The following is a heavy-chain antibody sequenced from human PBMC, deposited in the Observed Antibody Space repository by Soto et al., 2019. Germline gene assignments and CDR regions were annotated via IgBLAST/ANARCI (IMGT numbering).Heavy chain of an antibody. CDR1: GYTFTSYG. V-gene: IGHV1-18*04. Sequence: ASVKVSCKASGYTFTSYGISWVRQAPGQGLEGMGWISAYNGNTNYAQKLQGRVTMTTDTSTSTAYMELRSLRSDDTAVYYCARKFGYSIGWYYFDFWGQGTLVTVSS. D-gene: IGHD6-19*01. CDR3: ARKFGYSIGWYYFDF. J-gene: IGHJ4*02. CDR2: ISAYNGNT.